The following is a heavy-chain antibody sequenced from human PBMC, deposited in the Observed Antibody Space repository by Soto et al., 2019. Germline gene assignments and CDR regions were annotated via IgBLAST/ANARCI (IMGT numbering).Heavy chain of an antibody. J-gene: IGHJ6*02. CDR1: GFTFNNYN. D-gene: IGHD2-2*01. V-gene: IGHV3-33*01. CDR2: IWYDGGNK. Sequence: GGSLRLSCAASGFTFNNYNMHWVRQAPGKGLEWVAAIWYDGGNKYYADSVKGRFTISRDNSKNTLYLQMNSLGAEDTALYYCARGGYCVITSCPHYDYGMDVWGQGTTVTVSS. CDR3: ARGGYCVITSCPHYDYGMDV.